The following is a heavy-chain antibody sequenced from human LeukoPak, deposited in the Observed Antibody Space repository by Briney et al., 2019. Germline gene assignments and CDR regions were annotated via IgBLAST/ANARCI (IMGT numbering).Heavy chain of an antibody. V-gene: IGHV4-4*07. Sequence: SETLSLTCTVSSRSVVGYGSSWIRQPAGGGLQWIGHFLSGGTSNYNPSLKSRVSISVDHSKNHVSLTLTSVTAADTAIYYCAMTQYTDVDLDDYYMDVWGKGAAVTVSS. D-gene: IGHD3/OR15-3a*01. J-gene: IGHJ6*03. CDR1: SRSVVGYG. CDR2: FLSGGTS. CDR3: AMTQYTDVDLDDYYMDV.